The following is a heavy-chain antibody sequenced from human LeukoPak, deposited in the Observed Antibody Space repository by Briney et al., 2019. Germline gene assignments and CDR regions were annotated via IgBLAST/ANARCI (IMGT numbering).Heavy chain of an antibody. CDR2: IKFDGSNT. J-gene: IGHJ4*02. CDR3: ARFGSTTFAGY. CDR1: GFTFSSYW. V-gene: IGHV3-74*01. Sequence: GGSLRLSCAASGFTFSSYWMHWVRRAPGKGLVWVSRIKFDGSNTNYADSVEGRFTISISRDNAKNTVYLQMNTLRAEDTAVYYCARFGSTTFAGYWGQGTLVTVSS. D-gene: IGHD3-16*01.